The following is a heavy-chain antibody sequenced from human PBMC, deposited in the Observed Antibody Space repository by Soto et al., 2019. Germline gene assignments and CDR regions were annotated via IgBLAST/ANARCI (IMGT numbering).Heavy chain of an antibody. CDR1: GFTFSNAW. D-gene: IGHD1-1*01. V-gene: IGHV3-15*01. J-gene: IGHJ5*02. CDR2: IKSKTDGGTT. CDR3: TTDFGTFQGDWFDP. Sequence: GGSLRLSCAASGFTFSNAWMSWVRQAPGKGLEWVGRIKSKTDGGTTDYAAPVKGRFTISRDDSKNTLYLQMNSLKTEDTAVYYCTTDFGTFQGDWFDPWGQGTLVTVSS.